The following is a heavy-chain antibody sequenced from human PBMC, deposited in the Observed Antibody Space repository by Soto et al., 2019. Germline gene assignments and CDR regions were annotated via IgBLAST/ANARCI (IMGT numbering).Heavy chain of an antibody. V-gene: IGHV1-18*01. CDR2: VSVDNGHT. CDR1: GYTFTTHV. Sequence: QVQLVQSGAEVKKPGASLKVSCKASGYTFTTHVISWVRQVPGQGLEWMGWVSVDNGHTNYAQSLQGRVPMTTDTSTNTAYMELRSLRSEHTAGYYCARELGYWRSGTSYREWFDPWGQGTVVSVSS. D-gene: IGHD1-26*01. J-gene: IGHJ5*02. CDR3: ARELGYWRSGTSYREWFDP.